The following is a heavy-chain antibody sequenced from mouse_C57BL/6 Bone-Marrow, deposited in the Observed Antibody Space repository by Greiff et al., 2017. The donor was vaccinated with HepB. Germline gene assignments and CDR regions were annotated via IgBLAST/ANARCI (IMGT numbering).Heavy chain of an antibody. D-gene: IGHD2-4*01. CDR2: IWSGGST. CDR1: GFSLTSYG. J-gene: IGHJ4*01. V-gene: IGHV2-2-2*01. Sequence: QVHVKQSGPGLVQPSQSLSITCTVSGFSLTSYGVHWVRQSPGKGLEWLGVIWSGGSTDYNAAFISRLSISKDNSKSQVFFKMNSLQADDTAIYYCVAQLYDYDWPYWGQGTSVTVSS. CDR3: VAQLYDYDWPY.